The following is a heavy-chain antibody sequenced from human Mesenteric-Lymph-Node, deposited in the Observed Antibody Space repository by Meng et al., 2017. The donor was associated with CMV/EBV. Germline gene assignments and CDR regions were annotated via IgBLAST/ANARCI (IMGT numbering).Heavy chain of an antibody. CDR3: ARRVVRELYFDY. D-gene: IGHD3-10*01. CDR1: GFTFSSYA. V-gene: IGHV3-23*01. CDR2: ISGSGDST. J-gene: IGHJ4*02. Sequence: GESLKISCAASGFTFSSYAISWVRQAPGKGLEWVSAISGSGDSTYYADSAKGRFTISRDNSKNTLYLQMNSLRAEDTAVYYCARRVVRELYFDYWGQGTLVTVSS.